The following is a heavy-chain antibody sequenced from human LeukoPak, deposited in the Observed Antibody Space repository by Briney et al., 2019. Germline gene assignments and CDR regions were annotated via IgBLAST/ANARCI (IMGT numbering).Heavy chain of an antibody. Sequence: GSLRLSCVVSGFIFSNYALSWVRQAPGKGLDWVSAISSSGANTYYPGSVKGRFTISRDNSKNTLYLQMNSLRAEDTAVYYCAKVKVGAPVPWGYFDYWGQGTLVTVSS. D-gene: IGHD1-26*01. CDR2: ISSSGANT. V-gene: IGHV3-23*01. CDR1: GFIFSNYA. CDR3: AKVKVGAPVPWGYFDY. J-gene: IGHJ4*02.